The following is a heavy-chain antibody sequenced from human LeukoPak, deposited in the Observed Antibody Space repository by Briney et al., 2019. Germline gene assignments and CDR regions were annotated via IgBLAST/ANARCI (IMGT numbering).Heavy chain of an antibody. D-gene: IGHD4-17*01. Sequence: SETLSLTCTVSGGSISSYYWSWIRQPPGKGLEWIGYMYYSGSTNYNPSLKNRVTISVDTSKNQFSLKLSSVTAADTAVYYCASGSSTVKYYYCIDVWGRGTTVTVSS. CDR3: ASGSSTVKYYYCIDV. J-gene: IGHJ6*02. CDR1: GGSISSYY. CDR2: MYYSGST. V-gene: IGHV4-59*01.